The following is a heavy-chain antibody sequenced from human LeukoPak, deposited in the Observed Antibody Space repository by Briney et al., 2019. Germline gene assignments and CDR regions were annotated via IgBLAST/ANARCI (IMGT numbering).Heavy chain of an antibody. CDR2: ISSSSSYI. Sequence: GGSLRLSCAASGFTFSSYSMNWVRQAPGKGLEWVSSISSSSSYIYYADSVKGRFIISRDNAKNSLYLQMNSLRAEDTAVYYCASPVARNLRFDPWGQGTLVTVSS. J-gene: IGHJ5*02. V-gene: IGHV3-21*01. CDR3: ASPVARNLRFDP. D-gene: IGHD5-12*01. CDR1: GFTFSSYS.